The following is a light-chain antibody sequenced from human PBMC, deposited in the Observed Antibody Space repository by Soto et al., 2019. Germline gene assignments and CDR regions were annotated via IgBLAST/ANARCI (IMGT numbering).Light chain of an antibody. V-gene: IGKV3-15*01. CDR1: EDVSSK. CDR2: DAS. CDR3: LQYDTWPPGT. Sequence: IFMTQSPATLSVSPGVRATLSCRASEDVSSKLAWYQQKPGLPPRLVIYDASTRATGIPGRFSGSGSGKDFTLAISGLQSEDFAIYYCLQYDTWPPGTFRQGTKVEI. J-gene: IGKJ1*01.